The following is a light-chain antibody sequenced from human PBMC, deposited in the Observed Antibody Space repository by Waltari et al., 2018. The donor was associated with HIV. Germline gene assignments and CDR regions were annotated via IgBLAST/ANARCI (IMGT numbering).Light chain of an antibody. CDR3: LISYNGVRI. J-gene: IGLJ2*01. CDR1: TEFITRGQF. V-gene: IGLV7-46*02. Sequence: QAVVTQEPSLSVAPGATVTLPCNSFTEFITRGQFTYWFQMGEAHYPRTLIYVTDKSHPWPPCGFSGSIVWGIAPLTLFGAQPEDEAVYYFLISYNGVRIFGGGTKLTV. CDR2: VTD.